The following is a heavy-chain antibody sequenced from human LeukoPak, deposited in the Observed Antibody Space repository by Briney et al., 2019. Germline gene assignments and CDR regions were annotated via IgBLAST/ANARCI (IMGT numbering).Heavy chain of an antibody. CDR2: ISGSGGST. Sequence: GGSLRLTCAASGFTFSSYAMSWVRQAPGKGLEWVSAISGSGGSTYYADSVKGRFTISRDNSKNTLYLQMNSLRAEDTAVYYCAKVYGSGSYSYFDYWGQGTLVTVSS. CDR1: GFTFSSYA. D-gene: IGHD3-10*01. V-gene: IGHV3-23*01. CDR3: AKVYGSGSYSYFDY. J-gene: IGHJ4*02.